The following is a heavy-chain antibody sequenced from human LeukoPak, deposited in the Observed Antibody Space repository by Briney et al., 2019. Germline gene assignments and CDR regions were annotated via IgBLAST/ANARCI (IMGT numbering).Heavy chain of an antibody. CDR3: ATDRPHPRNEPTNFDY. D-gene: IGHD1-1*01. Sequence: GGSLRLSCAASGFAVSSNDVTWVRQAPGKGLEWVSAISGSGGNTYYAGSVKGRFTISRDNSKNTLYLQMNSLRAEDTAVYYCATDRPHPRNEPTNFDYWGQGTLVTVSS. CDR2: ISGSGGNT. V-gene: IGHV3-23*01. J-gene: IGHJ4*02. CDR1: GFAVSSND.